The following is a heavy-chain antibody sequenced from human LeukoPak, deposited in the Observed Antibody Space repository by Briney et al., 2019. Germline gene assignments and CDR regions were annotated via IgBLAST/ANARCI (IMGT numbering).Heavy chain of an antibody. J-gene: IGHJ4*02. V-gene: IGHV1-18*01. CDR3: ARVVYDFWSGYYIDY. CDR1: GYTFTSYG. Sequence: ASVKVSCKASGYTFTSYGISWVRQAPGQGPEWMGWISAYNGNTNYAQKLQGRVTMTTDTSTSTAYMELRSLRSDDTAVYYCARVVYDFWSGYYIDYWGQGTLVTVSS. D-gene: IGHD3-3*01. CDR2: ISAYNGNT.